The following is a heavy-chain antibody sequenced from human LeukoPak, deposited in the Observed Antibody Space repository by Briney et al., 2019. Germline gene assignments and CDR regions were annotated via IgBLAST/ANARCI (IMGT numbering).Heavy chain of an antibody. Sequence: GASVKVSCKVSGYTLTQLSVHWVRQAPGKGLEWMGGFDAEDGEIIYAQKFQGRVTMTEDTSTDTAYMELSSLRSEDTAVYYCATNRQIMILGVVIMPAFDIWGQGTMVTVSS. CDR2: FDAEDGEI. D-gene: IGHD3-3*01. CDR1: GYTLTQLS. CDR3: ATNRQIMILGVVIMPAFDI. V-gene: IGHV1-24*01. J-gene: IGHJ3*02.